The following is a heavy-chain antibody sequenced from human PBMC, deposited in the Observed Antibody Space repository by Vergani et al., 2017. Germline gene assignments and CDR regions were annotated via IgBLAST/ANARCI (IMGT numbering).Heavy chain of an antibody. J-gene: IGHJ3*02. CDR1: GFSLSTSGMR. D-gene: IGHD4-23*01. V-gene: IGHV2-26*01. CDR2: IFSNDEK. Sequence: QVTLKESGPALVKPTQTLTLTCTFSGFSLSTSGMRVSWIRQPPGKALEWLAHIFSNDEKSYSTSLKSRLTISKDTSKSQVVLTMTNMDPVDTATYYCARTTRDYGGRKQGAFDIWGQGTMVTVSS. CDR3: ARTTRDYGGRKQGAFDI.